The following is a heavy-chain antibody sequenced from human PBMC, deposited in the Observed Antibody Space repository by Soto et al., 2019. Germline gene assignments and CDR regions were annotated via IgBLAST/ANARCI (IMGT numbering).Heavy chain of an antibody. J-gene: IGHJ6*02. Sequence: GGSLRLSCSASGFTFSSYAMHWVRQAPGKGLEYVSAISSNGGSTYYADSVKGRFTISRDNAKNSLYLQMNSLRAEDTAVYYCARDLAPRRITMIVVVTPGGMDVWGQGTTVTVSS. V-gene: IGHV3-64*04. D-gene: IGHD3-22*01. CDR3: ARDLAPRRITMIVVVTPGGMDV. CDR2: ISSNGGST. CDR1: GFTFSSYA.